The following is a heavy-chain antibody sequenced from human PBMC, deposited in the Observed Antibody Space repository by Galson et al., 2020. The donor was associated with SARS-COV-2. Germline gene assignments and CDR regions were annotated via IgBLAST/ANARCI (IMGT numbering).Heavy chain of an antibody. CDR3: AHRRSLVGSFDY. J-gene: IGHJ4*02. V-gene: IGHV2-5*02. D-gene: IGHD3-10*01. CDR2: IYWDDDK. Sequence: ALEWLALIYWDDDKRYSPSLKSRLTITKDTSKNQVVLTMTNMDPVDTATYYCAHRRSLVGSFDYWGQGTLVTVSS.